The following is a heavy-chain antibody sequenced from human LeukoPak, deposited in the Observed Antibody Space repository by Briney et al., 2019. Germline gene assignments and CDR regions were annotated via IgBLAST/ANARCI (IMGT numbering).Heavy chain of an antibody. CDR3: AKDPLERYYYDSSGYYDIVKGYYFDY. CDR2: IRYDGSNK. Sequence: GGSLRLSCAASGFTFSSYGMHWVRQAPGKGLEWVAFIRYDGSNKYYADSVKGRFTISRDNSKNTLYLQMNSLRAEDTAVYYCAKDPLERYYYDSSGYYDIVKGYYFDYWGQGTLVTVSS. D-gene: IGHD3-22*01. V-gene: IGHV3-30*02. J-gene: IGHJ4*02. CDR1: GFTFSSYG.